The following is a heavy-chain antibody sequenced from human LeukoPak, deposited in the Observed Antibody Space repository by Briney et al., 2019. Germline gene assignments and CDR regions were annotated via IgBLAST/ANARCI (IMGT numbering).Heavy chain of an antibody. V-gene: IGHV1-8*01. CDR1: GYTFTSYD. Sequence: ASVKVSCKASGYTFTSYDINWVRQATGQGLEWMGWMNPNSGNTGYAQKFQGRVTVTRNTSISTAYMELSSLRSEDTAVYYCARGPYVDTAMATDYWGQGTLVTVSS. D-gene: IGHD5-18*01. CDR2: MNPNSGNT. CDR3: ARGPYVDTAMATDY. J-gene: IGHJ4*02.